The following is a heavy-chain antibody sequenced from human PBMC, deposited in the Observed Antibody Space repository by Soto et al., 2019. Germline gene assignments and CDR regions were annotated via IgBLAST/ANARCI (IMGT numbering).Heavy chain of an antibody. J-gene: IGHJ4*02. D-gene: IGHD2-21*02. CDR2: IIPILGIA. CDR3: AHCGGDCHYYFDY. V-gene: IGHV1-69*04. Sequence: SVKVSCKASGYTFTSYDINWVRQAPGQGLEWMGRIIPILGIANYAQKFQGRVTITADKSTSTAYMELSSLRSEDTAVYYCAHCGGDCHYYFDYWGQGTLVTVSS. CDR1: GYTFTSYD.